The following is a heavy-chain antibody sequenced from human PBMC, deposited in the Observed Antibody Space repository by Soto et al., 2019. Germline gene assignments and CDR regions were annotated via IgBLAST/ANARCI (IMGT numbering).Heavy chain of an antibody. Sequence: QITLKESGPTLVKPTQTLTLTCTFSGFSLSTSGVGVGWIRQPPGKALEWLALIYWDDDKRYSSSLNSRLTXPXXTSKNQVVLTMTNMDPVDTATYFCAHSRPPRLLDYWGQGTLVTVSS. V-gene: IGHV2-5*02. CDR1: GFSLSTSGVG. CDR3: AHSRPPRLLDY. CDR2: IYWDDDK. D-gene: IGHD6-6*01. J-gene: IGHJ4*02.